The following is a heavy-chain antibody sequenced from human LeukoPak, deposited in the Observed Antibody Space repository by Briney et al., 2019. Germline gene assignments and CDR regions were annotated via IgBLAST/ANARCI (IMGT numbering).Heavy chain of an antibody. J-gene: IGHJ4*02. V-gene: IGHV3-7*05. CDR1: GFLFSNSW. Sequence: GGSLRLSCADSGFLFSNSWMAWVRQAPGRGLEWLANINQDGSAKTCVDSVKGRFTISRDNAKNSLYLQMNSLQSEDTGVYYCAKEKGGCSGVPCYSFDYWGQGTLVTASP. CDR3: AKEKGGCSGVPCYSFDY. D-gene: IGHD2-15*01. CDR2: INQDGSAK.